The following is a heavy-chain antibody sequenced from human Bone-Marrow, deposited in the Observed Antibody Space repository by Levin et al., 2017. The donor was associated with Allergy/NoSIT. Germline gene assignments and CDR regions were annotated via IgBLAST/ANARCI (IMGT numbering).Heavy chain of an antibody. J-gene: IGHJ5*02. Sequence: GGSLRLSCEASGFSVSTKYMSWVRQAPGKGLEWVSVIHSSGSTYYADAVKGRFTISRDNNKNTLYLQMNSLRVEDTAVYYCARDPGYGDSVEFDPWGQGTLVTVSS. V-gene: IGHV3-66*01. CDR3: ARDPGYGDSVEFDP. CDR1: GFSVSTKY. CDR2: IHSSGST. D-gene: IGHD4-17*01.